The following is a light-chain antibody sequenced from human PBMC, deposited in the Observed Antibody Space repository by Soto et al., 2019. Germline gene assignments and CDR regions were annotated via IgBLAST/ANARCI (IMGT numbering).Light chain of an antibody. Sequence: DIHMTQSPSTLSASVGYRVTIACRASQSISSRLAWYQQKPGKAPNALIYDASSLKSGVPARFSGSGSGTEFTLTISSLQPDDFATYYCQQYNTYSTFGQGTRLEI. CDR2: DAS. J-gene: IGKJ5*01. CDR3: QQYNTYST. CDR1: QSISSR. V-gene: IGKV1-5*01.